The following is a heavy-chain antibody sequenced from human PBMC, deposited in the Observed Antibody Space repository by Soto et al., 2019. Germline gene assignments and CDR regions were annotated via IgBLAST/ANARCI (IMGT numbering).Heavy chain of an antibody. Sequence: ASVKVSCKASGYTFTSYAMHWVRQAPGQRLEWMGWINAGNGNTKYSQKFQGRVTITRDTSASTAYMELSSLRSEDTAVYYCARGGCSGGSCYPSSGMDVWGQGTTVTVSS. V-gene: IGHV1-3*01. J-gene: IGHJ6*02. CDR2: INAGNGNT. CDR3: ARGGCSGGSCYPSSGMDV. D-gene: IGHD2-15*01. CDR1: GYTFTSYA.